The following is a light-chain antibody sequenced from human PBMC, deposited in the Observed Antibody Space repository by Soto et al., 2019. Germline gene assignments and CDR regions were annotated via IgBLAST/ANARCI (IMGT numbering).Light chain of an antibody. J-gene: IGKJ1*01. CDR3: QQYYSYPQT. V-gene: IGKV1-39*01. CDR1: QSISSY. Sequence: DIQMTRSPSSLSASVGDRVTITCRASQSISSYLTWYQQKPGKAPKLLIYAASTLQSGVPSRFSGSGSGTDFTLTISCLQSEDFATYYCQQYYSYPQTFGQGTKVDI. CDR2: AAS.